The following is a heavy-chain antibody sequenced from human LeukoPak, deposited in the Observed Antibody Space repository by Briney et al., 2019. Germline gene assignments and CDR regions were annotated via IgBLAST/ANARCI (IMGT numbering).Heavy chain of an antibody. V-gene: IGHV4-34*01. CDR3: ARGRNGSSWYRNFDY. Sequence: PSETLSLTCAVYGGSFSGYYGSWIRQPPGKGLEWIGEINHSGSTNYNPSLKSRVTISVDTSKNQFSLKLSSVTAADTAVYYCARGRNGSSWYRNFDYWGQGTLVTVSS. CDR2: INHSGST. D-gene: IGHD6-13*01. J-gene: IGHJ4*02. CDR1: GGSFSGYY.